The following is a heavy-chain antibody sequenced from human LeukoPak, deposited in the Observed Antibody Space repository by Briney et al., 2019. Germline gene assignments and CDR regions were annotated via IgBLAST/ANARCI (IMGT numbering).Heavy chain of an antibody. CDR3: ARGRTFDN. CDR1: GGSISSYY. J-gene: IGHJ4*02. V-gene: IGHV4-59*01. CDR2: IYDRGST. Sequence: SETLSLTCTVSGGSISSYYWSWIRQPPGKGLEWIGNIYDRGSTKYNPSLKSRVTISVDTSKNQFSLRLSSVTAADTAVYYCARGRTFDNWGRGTLVTVSS.